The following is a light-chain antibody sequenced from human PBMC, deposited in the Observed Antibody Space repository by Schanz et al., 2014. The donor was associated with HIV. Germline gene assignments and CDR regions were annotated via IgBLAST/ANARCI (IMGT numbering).Light chain of an antibody. CDR2: DND. Sequence: QSVLTQPPSLSGAPGQRISLSCNGSSSNIGAGYDVHWYQHFPGTAPRLLIFDNDNRPSGVPDRFSGSKSGSSASLDISGLQAEDEADFFCQSFDSSLNGVVFGGGTKLTVL. J-gene: IGLJ3*02. CDR3: QSFDSSLNGVV. CDR1: SSNIGAGYD. V-gene: IGLV1-40*01.